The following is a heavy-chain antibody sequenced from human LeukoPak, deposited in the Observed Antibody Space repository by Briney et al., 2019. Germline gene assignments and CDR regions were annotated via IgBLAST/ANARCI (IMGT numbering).Heavy chain of an antibody. CDR1: GYTFTSYA. Sequence: ASVKVSCKASGYTFTSYAMNWVRQAPGQGLEWMGWINTNTGNPTYARGFTGRFVFSLDTSVSTAYLQISSLKAEDTAVYYCARMYCSGGSCYGDDYWGQGTLVTVSS. J-gene: IGHJ4*02. D-gene: IGHD2-15*01. V-gene: IGHV7-4-1*02. CDR2: INTNTGNP. CDR3: ARMYCSGGSCYGDDY.